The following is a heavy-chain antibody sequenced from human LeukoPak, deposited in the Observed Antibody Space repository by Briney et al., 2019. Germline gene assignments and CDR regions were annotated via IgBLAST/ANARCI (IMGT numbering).Heavy chain of an antibody. Sequence: GGSLRLSCAASGFTVSSNYMSWVRQAPGKGLEWVSVIYSGGSTYYADSVKGRFTISRDNSKTTLYLQMNSLRAEDTAVYYCARDYSGSGRFDYWGQGTLVTVSS. V-gene: IGHV3-66*01. CDR1: GFTVSSNY. CDR2: IYSGGST. CDR3: ARDYSGSGRFDY. D-gene: IGHD3-10*01. J-gene: IGHJ4*02.